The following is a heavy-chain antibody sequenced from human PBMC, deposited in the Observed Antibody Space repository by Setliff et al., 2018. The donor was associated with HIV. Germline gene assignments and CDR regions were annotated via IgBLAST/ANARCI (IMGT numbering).Heavy chain of an antibody. CDR2: INPNTGGT. V-gene: IGHV1-2*06. J-gene: IGHJ4*02. CDR1: GSTFTGYY. D-gene: IGHD3-22*01. Sequence: ASVKVSCKTSGSTFTGYYIHWVRQVPGQGLEWMGRINPNTGGTDYAQKFQGRVTMTGDTSISTAYMELSRLRSDDTAVYYCARDFTYDYDSSGPGWGQGTLVTVSS. CDR3: ARDFTYDYDSSGPG.